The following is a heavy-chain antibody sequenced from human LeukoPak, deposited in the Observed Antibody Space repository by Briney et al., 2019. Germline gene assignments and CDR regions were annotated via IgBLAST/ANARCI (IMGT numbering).Heavy chain of an antibody. Sequence: GGSLRLSCAASGFTFSSYWMSWVRQAPGKGLEWVANIKQDGSEKYYVDSVKGRFTISRDNAKSALYLQMNSLRAEDTALYYCAKGTWNFDLWGRGTLLSVSS. CDR2: IKQDGSEK. D-gene: IGHD1-1*01. V-gene: IGHV3-7*01. J-gene: IGHJ2*01. CDR1: GFTFSSYW. CDR3: AKGTWNFDL.